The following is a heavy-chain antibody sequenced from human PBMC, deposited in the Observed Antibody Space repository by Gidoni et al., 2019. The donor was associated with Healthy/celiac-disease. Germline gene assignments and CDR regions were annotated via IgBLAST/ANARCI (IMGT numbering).Heavy chain of an antibody. Sequence: QVQLVQSGAEVKKPGYSVKVSCKASGVTFSSYAISWVRQAPGQGREWMGGIITIFGTANYAQKFQGRVTITADESTSTAYMELSSLRSEDTAVYYCARDRYSSGPEPCCFDYWGQGTLVTVSS. J-gene: IGHJ4*02. CDR3: ARDRYSSGPEPCCFDY. V-gene: IGHV1-69*01. CDR2: IITIFGTA. CDR1: GVTFSSYA. D-gene: IGHD6-19*01.